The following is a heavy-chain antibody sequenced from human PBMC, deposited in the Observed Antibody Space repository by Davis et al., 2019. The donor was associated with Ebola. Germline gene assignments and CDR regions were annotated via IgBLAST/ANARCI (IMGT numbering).Heavy chain of an antibody. Sequence: HTGGSLRLSCAASGFTSSSYWMHWVRHAPGKGLVWVSRINSDGSSTSYADSVKGRFTISRDNAKNTLYLQMNSLRAEDTAVYYCARDLAYNYYDSSGYYTGWFDPWGQGTLVTVSS. D-gene: IGHD3-22*01. J-gene: IGHJ5*02. CDR1: GFTSSSYW. CDR3: ARDLAYNYYDSSGYYTGWFDP. CDR2: INSDGSST. V-gene: IGHV3-74*01.